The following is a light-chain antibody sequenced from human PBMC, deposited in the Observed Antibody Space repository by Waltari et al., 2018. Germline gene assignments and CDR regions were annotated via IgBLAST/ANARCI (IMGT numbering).Light chain of an antibody. Sequence: DIQMTQSPSSLSASVGDRVTITCRASRAITNYVNWYQQRPGLAPKLLIYAASTLQGGVPTRFSGSGSGTDFTLTISSLQAEDVAVYYCQQYYSTGTFGPGTKVDIK. CDR1: RAITNY. V-gene: IGKV1-NL1*01. J-gene: IGKJ3*01. CDR3: QQYYSTGT. CDR2: AAS.